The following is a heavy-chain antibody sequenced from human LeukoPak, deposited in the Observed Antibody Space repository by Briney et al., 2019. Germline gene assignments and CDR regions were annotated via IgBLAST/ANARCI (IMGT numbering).Heavy chain of an antibody. V-gene: IGHV3-48*01. CDR1: GYTFTSYY. J-gene: IGHJ4*02. CDR3: ARGIAAAGQGGDYFDY. Sequence: SCKASGYTFTSYYMHWVRQAPGKGLEWVSYISSSSSTIYYADSVKGRFTISRDNAKNSLYLQMNSLRAEDTAVYYCARGIAAAGQGGDYFDYWGQGTLVTVSS. D-gene: IGHD6-13*01. CDR2: ISSSSSTI.